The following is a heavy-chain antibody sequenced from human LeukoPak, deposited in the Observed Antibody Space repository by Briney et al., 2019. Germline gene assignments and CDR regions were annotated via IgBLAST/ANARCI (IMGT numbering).Heavy chain of an antibody. CDR1: GGTFSSYA. CDR2: IIPILGIA. J-gene: IGHJ5*02. V-gene: IGHV1-69*04. CDR3: VVPPARGGFDP. D-gene: IGHD2-2*01. Sequence: ASVKVSGMASGGTFSSYAISWVRQAPGQGLEWMGRIIPILGIANYAQKFQGRVTITADKSTSTAYMELSSLRSEDTAVYCCVVPPARGGFDPWGQGTLVTVSS.